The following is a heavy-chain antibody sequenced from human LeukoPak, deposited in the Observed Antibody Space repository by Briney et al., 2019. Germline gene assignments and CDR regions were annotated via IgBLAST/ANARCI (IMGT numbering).Heavy chain of an antibody. CDR1: GFTFSSYA. V-gene: IGHV3-23*01. CDR2: ICGGGGCK. CDR3: AKLRGEYYYYGMDV. Sequence: GGSLRLSCAASGFTFSSYAMSWVRQAPGKGLEWVSVICGGGGCKYYADSVKGRFTISRDNSKNTLYLQMSSLGAEDTAVYYCAKLRGEYYYYGMDVWGQGTTVTVSS. J-gene: IGHJ6*02. D-gene: IGHD4-17*01.